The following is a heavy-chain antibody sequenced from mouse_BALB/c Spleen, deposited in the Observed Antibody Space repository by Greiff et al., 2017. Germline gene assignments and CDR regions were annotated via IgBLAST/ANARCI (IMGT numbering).Heavy chain of an antibody. Sequence: QVQLQQSGAELVKPGASVKLSCKASGYTFTSYYMYWVKQRPGQGLEWIGEINPSNGGTNFNEKFKSKATLTVDKSSSTAYMQLSSLTSEDSAVYYCTRKGSYAMDYWGQGTSGTVSS. CDR3: TRKGSYAMDY. J-gene: IGHJ4*01. CDR1: GYTFTSYY. V-gene: IGHV1S81*02. CDR2: INPSNGGT.